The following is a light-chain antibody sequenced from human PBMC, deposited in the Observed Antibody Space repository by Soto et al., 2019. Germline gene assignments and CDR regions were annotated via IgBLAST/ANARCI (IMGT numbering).Light chain of an antibody. CDR2: EGT. CDR1: SSDVGSYNL. V-gene: IGLV2-23*01. Sequence: QSVMSQPASGSASPGQSITIPCTGTSSDVGSYNLVSWFQQHPGKVPKLLIYEGTKRPSGLSDRFSGSKSGTTASLTISGLQAEDEAHYYCYSYAGENLYVCGTGSKLTAL. J-gene: IGLJ1*01. CDR3: YSYAGENLYV.